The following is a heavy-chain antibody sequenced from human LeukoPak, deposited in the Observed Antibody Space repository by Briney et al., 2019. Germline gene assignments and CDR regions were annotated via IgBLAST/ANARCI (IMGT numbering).Heavy chain of an antibody. Sequence: SGGPLRLSCAASGFTFSSYWMSWVRQAPGKGLEWVANIKQDGSEKYYVDSVKGRFTISRDNAKNSLYLQMNSLRAEDTAVYYCARDRLLWFGELDYWGQGTLVTVSS. V-gene: IGHV3-7*01. D-gene: IGHD3-10*01. CDR1: GFTFSSYW. CDR3: ARDRLLWFGELDY. CDR2: IKQDGSEK. J-gene: IGHJ4*02.